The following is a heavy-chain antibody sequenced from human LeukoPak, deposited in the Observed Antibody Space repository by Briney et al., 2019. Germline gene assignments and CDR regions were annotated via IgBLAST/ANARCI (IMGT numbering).Heavy chain of an antibody. CDR1: GGSVSNNY. CDR3: ARGDASGRPGIAFDY. V-gene: IGHV4-59*02. CDR2: FHDSEST. Sequence: SETLSLTCNVAGGSVSNNYWSWIRQPPGKGLERIGYFHDSESTNYNPSLKSRVSISVDTSKKQGSLKLSSVTAADTAVYYCARGDASGRPGIAFDYWGQGTLVTVSS. D-gene: IGHD1-26*01. J-gene: IGHJ4*02.